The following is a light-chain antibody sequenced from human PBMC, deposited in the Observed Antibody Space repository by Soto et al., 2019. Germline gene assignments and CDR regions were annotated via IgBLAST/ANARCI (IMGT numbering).Light chain of an antibody. CDR2: LDSDGSH. V-gene: IGLV4-69*01. Sequence: QLVLTQSPSASASLGASVKLTCTLSSGHSSYAIAWHQQQPEKGPRYLMKLDSDGSHTKGDAIPDRFSGSSSGADRYLTISSLQSEDEADYYCQTWGTGIHVVFGGGTKVTVL. CDR1: SGHSSYA. CDR3: QTWGTGIHVV. J-gene: IGLJ2*01.